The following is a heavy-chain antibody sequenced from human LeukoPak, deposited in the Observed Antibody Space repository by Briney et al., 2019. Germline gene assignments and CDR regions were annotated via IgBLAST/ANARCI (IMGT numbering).Heavy chain of an antibody. D-gene: IGHD5-18*01. J-gene: IGHJ4*02. CDR2: ISWNSGSI. CDR1: GFTFDDYA. CDR3: AKAKNLNIYSSFDY. Sequence: PGRSLRLSCAASGFTFDDYAMHWVRQAPGKGLEWVSGISWNSGSIDYADSVKGRFTISRDNAKNSLYLQMNSLRPEDTAFYYCAKAKNLNIYSSFDYWGQGTLVTVSS. V-gene: IGHV3-9*01.